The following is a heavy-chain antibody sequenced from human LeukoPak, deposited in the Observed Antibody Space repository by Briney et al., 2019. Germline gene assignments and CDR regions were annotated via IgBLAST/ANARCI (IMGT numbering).Heavy chain of an antibody. D-gene: IGHD3-22*01. CDR3: ARGGYYDSSGYYYDY. CDR1: GGTFSSYA. Sequence: SVKDSCKASGGTFSSYAISWVRQAPGQGLEWMGGIIPMFGTANYAQKFQGRVTITADESTSTAYMELSSLRSADTAVYYCARGGYYDSSGYYYDYWGQGTLVTVSS. J-gene: IGHJ4*01. CDR2: IIPMFGTA. V-gene: IGHV1-69*01.